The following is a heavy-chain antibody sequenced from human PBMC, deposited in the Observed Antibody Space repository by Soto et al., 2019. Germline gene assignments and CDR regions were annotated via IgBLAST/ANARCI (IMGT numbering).Heavy chain of an antibody. CDR1: GFTFSSYG. CDR2: IWYDGSNK. D-gene: IGHD6-13*01. J-gene: IGHJ5*02. V-gene: IGHV3-33*01. CDR3: ARDAGIKGIAAYNWFDP. Sequence: GGSLRLSCAASGFTFSSYGMHWVRQAPGKGLEWVAAIWYDGSNKYYADSVKGRFTISRDNSKNTLYLQMNSLRAEDTAVYYCARDAGIKGIAAYNWFDPWGQGTLVTVSS.